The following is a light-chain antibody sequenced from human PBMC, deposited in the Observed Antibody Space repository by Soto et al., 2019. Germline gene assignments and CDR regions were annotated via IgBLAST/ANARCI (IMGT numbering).Light chain of an antibody. CDR3: QAWHGDTVV. J-gene: IGLJ3*02. V-gene: IGLV3-1*01. CDR1: KLENKY. CDR2: QDI. Sequence: SYELTQPPSVSVSPGQTASITCSGDKLENKYIWWYQQKPGQSPVSVIYQDIKRPSGIPERFSGFNSGNTSTLTISGTQPMDEADYYCQAWHGDTVVFGGGTKLTVL.